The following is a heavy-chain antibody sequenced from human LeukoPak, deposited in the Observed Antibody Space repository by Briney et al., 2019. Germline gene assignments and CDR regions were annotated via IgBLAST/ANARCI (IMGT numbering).Heavy chain of an antibody. CDR1: GGSISSASYY. CDR3: ARGGGDRNWFDP. Sequence: SETLSLTCTVAGGSISSASYYWSWIRQPARKGLEWIGRIYISGSTNYNPSLKSRVTISLDTSKNQFSLKLSSVTAADTAVYYCARGGGDRNWFDPWGHGTLVTVSS. CDR2: IYISGST. V-gene: IGHV4-61*02. J-gene: IGHJ5*02. D-gene: IGHD2-21*02.